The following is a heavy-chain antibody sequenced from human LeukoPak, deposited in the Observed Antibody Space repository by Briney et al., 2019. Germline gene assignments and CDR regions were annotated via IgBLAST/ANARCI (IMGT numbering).Heavy chain of an antibody. J-gene: IGHJ3*02. CDR3: ARVGTTVTTLDAFDI. D-gene: IGHD4-17*01. V-gene: IGHV1-46*01. Sequence: ASVKVSCKASGYTFTSYYMHWLRQAPGQGLEWMGIINPSGGSTSYAQKFQGRVTMTRDTSTSTVYMELSSLRSEDTAVYYCARVGTTVTTLDAFDIWGQGTMVTVSS. CDR2: INPSGGST. CDR1: GYTFTSYY.